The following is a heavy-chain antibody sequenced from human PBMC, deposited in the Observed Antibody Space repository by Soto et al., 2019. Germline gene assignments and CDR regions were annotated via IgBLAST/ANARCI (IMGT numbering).Heavy chain of an antibody. Sequence: SETLSLTCAVYGGSFSGYYWSWIRQPPGKGLEGIGAINHTGSTNYNPSLKSRVTISVDTSKNQFSLKLSSVTAADTAVYYCARGGRRGTSYYYYYYGMDVWGQGTTVTVSS. D-gene: IGHD2-2*01. CDR1: GGSFSGYY. CDR3: ARGGRRGTSYYYYYYGMDV. CDR2: INHTGST. V-gene: IGHV4-34*01. J-gene: IGHJ6*02.